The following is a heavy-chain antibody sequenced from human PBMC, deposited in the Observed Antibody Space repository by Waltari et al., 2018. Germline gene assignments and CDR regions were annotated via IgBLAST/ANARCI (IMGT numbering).Heavy chain of an antibody. CDR1: GFRFSGST. CDR3: SGGEVTGTDF. CDR2: IRRQPYNYAT. D-gene: IGHD6-19*01. J-gene: IGHJ4*02. Sequence: EVQVVESGGGLVQPGGSLNLSCAPSGFRFSGSTIHWARQTSGKGLEWVGRIRRQPYNYATAYSASVKGRFTISRDDSKNTAYLQMNNLMTEDTAVYYCSGGEVTGTDFWGQGTLVTVSS. V-gene: IGHV3-73*01.